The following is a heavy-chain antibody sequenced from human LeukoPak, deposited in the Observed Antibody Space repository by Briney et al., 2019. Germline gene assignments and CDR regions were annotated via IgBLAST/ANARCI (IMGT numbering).Heavy chain of an antibody. D-gene: IGHD2-15*01. CDR2: IYYSGST. J-gene: IGHJ5*02. Sequence: SETLSLTCTVSGGSISSSSYYWGWIRQPPGKGLEWIGSIYYSGSTYYNPSLKSRVTISVDTSKNQFSLKLSSVTAADTAVYYCAGWYQYNWFDPWGQGTLVTVSS. CDR3: AGWYQYNWFDP. CDR1: GGSISSSSYY. V-gene: IGHV4-39*01.